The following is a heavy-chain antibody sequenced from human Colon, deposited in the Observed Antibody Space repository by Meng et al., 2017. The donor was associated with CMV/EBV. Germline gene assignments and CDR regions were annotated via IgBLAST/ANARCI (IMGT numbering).Heavy chain of an antibody. CDR1: GFTFGDYA. D-gene: IGHD2-15*01. CDR3: TRIGCSGGRCYSNYYYGMDV. Sequence: GESLKISSTTSGFTFGDYAMSWVRQAPGKGLEWVGFVRNKAYGETTEHAASVKGRFTISRDDSKSIAYLQMNSLKIEDTAVYYCTRIGCSGGRCYSNYYYGMDVWGQGTTVTVSS. V-gene: IGHV3-49*04. J-gene: IGHJ6*02. CDR2: VRNKAYGETT.